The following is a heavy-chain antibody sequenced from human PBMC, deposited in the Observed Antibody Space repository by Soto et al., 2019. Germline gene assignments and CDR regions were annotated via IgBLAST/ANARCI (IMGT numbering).Heavy chain of an antibody. CDR2: IYSGGST. CDR3: ARGSSVVADAFDI. D-gene: IGHD2-15*01. Sequence: EVQLVESGGGLVQTGGSLRLSCAASGFTVSSNYMSWVRQAPGKGLEWVSVIYSGGSTYYADSVKGRFTISRDNSKNTLYLQMNSLRAEDTAVYYCARGSSVVADAFDIWGQGTMVTVSS. V-gene: IGHV3-66*01. J-gene: IGHJ3*02. CDR1: GFTVSSNY.